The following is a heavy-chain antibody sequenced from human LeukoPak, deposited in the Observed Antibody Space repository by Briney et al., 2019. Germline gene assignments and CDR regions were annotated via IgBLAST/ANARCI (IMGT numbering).Heavy chain of an antibody. J-gene: IGHJ4*02. Sequence: AAAFTXXRYGMHWVRQAPGKGLEWVAFIRYDGSNKYYADSVKGRFTISRDNSKNTLYLQMNSLRAEDTAVYYCAKEIWPTVTTPGWTYFDYWGQGTLVTVSS. V-gene: IGHV3-30*02. D-gene: IGHD4-17*01. CDR3: AKEIWPTVTTPGWTYFDY. CDR2: IRYDGSNK. CDR1: AFTXXRYG.